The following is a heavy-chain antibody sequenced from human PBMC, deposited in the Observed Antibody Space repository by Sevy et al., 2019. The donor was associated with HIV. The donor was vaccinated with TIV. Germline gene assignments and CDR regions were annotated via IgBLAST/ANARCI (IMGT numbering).Heavy chain of an antibody. CDR3: ARVGGFVELLQGYYYYGMDV. CDR2: IYTSGST. Sequence: SETLSLTCTVSGGSISSYYWSWIRLPAGKGLEWMGRIYTSGSTNYNPSLISRVTMSVDTSENQFSLKLSSVTAADTAVYYCARVGGFVELLQGYYYYGMDVWGQGTTVTVSS. J-gene: IGHJ6*02. D-gene: IGHD3-10*01. V-gene: IGHV4-4*07. CDR1: GGSISSYY.